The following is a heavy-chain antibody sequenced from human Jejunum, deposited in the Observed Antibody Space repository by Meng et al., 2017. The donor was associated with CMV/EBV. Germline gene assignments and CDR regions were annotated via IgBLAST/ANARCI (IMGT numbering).Heavy chain of an antibody. CDR1: GFSLSTSEVG. CDR3: ALFTRSWFDP. Sequence: QITLKESGPTLVQPTQTLTLTCPFSGFSLSTSEVGVGWIRQPPGKALEWLAVIYWDDDKRYSPSLKSRLTITKDTSKNQVVLTLTNMDPVDTATYYCALFTRSWFDPWGQGTLVTVSS. D-gene: IGHD2-2*01. V-gene: IGHV2-5*02. CDR2: IYWDDDK. J-gene: IGHJ5*02.